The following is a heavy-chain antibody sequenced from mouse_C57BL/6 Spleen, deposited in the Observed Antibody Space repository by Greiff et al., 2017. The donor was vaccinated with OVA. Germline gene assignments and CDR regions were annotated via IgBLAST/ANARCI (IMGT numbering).Heavy chain of an antibody. V-gene: IGHV1-26*01. CDR2: INPNNGGT. D-gene: IGHD1-1*01. CDR3: AREFRYYLGYFDY. J-gene: IGHJ2*01. Sequence: EVQLQQSGPELVKPGASVKISCKASGYTFTDYYMNWVKQSHGKSLEWIGDINPNNGGTSYNQKFKGKATLTVDKSASTAYMELRSLTSEDSAVYYCAREFRYYLGYFDYWGQGTTLTVSS. CDR1: GYTFTDYY.